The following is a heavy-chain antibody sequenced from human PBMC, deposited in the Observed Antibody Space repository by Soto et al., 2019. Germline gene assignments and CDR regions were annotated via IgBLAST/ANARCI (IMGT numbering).Heavy chain of an antibody. D-gene: IGHD6-19*01. V-gene: IGHV4-59*08. Sequence: PSETLSLTCTVSGGSISSYYCSWIRQPPGKGLEWIGYIYYSGSTNYNPSLKSRVTISVDTSKNQFSLKLSSVTAADTAVYYCARLHPVAYNSGWYPAFDYLGQETLVTVSS. CDR1: GGSISSYY. J-gene: IGHJ4*02. CDR3: ARLHPVAYNSGWYPAFDY. CDR2: IYYSGST.